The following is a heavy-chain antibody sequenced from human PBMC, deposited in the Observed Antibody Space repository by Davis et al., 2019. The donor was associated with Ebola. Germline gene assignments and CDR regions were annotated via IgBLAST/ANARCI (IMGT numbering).Heavy chain of an antibody. V-gene: IGHV3-74*01. J-gene: IGHJ4*02. CDR1: GFTFSNHW. D-gene: IGHD1-26*01. CDR3: AKDSVRWELLIPIRFGYFDY. Sequence: GESLKISCAASGFTFSNHWMHWVRQAPGKGLVWVSRINSDGSTTNYADSVKGRFTISRDNSKNTLYLQMNSLRAEDTAVYYCAKDSVRWELLIPIRFGYFDYWGQGTLVTVSS. CDR2: INSDGSTT.